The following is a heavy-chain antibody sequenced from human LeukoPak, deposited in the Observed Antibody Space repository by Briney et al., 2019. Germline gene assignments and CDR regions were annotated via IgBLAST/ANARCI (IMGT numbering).Heavy chain of an antibody. J-gene: IGHJ4*02. CDR2: IYTSGST. CDR3: ARSLSSGYYYFDY. V-gene: IGHV4-61*02. CDR1: GGSISSSSYY. Sequence: SQTLSLTCTVSGGSISSSSYYWNWIRQPAGKGLEWIGRIYTSGSTNYNPSLKSRVTISVDTSKNQFSLQLSSVTAADTAVYYCARSLSSGYYYFDYWGQGTLVTVSS. D-gene: IGHD3-22*01.